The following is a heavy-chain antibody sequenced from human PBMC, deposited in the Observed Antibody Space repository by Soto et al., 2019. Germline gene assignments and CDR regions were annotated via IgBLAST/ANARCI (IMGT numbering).Heavy chain of an antibody. Sequence: EVQLVESGGGLVQPGRSLRLSCAASGFTFDDYAMHWVRQAPGKGLEWVSGISWNSGSIGYADSVKGRFTISRDNAKNSLYLQMNSLRAEDTALYYCAKDKSEYYYGSGSYYKHWGQGTLVTVPS. CDR3: AKDKSEYYYGSGSYYKH. J-gene: IGHJ4*02. CDR2: ISWNSGSI. V-gene: IGHV3-9*01. D-gene: IGHD3-10*01. CDR1: GFTFDDYA.